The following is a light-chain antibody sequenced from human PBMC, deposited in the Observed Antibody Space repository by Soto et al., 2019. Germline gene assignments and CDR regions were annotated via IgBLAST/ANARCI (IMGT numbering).Light chain of an antibody. J-gene: IGKJ1*01. V-gene: IGKV1-5*03. Sequence: DIQMTQSPSTLSASVGDRVTITCRASQSINSWLAWYQQKPGKVPKLLIYKASTLESGVPSRFSGSGSGTEFTLTISSLQPDDFATYYCQQYNSYAWTFGQGTKVEIK. CDR3: QQYNSYAWT. CDR2: KAS. CDR1: QSINSW.